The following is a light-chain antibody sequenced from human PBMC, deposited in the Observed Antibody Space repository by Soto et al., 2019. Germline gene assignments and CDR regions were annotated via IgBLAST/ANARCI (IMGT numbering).Light chain of an antibody. CDR2: DAS. J-gene: IGKJ2*01. CDR1: QRVSSF. CDR3: QQRSNWPPYT. Sequence: EIVLTQSPATLYLSTGERATLSCRASQRVSSFLAWYQHKPGQAPRLLIYDASIRVTGIPARFSGSGSGTAFTLTSSSLEPEDLAVYYCQQRSNWPPYTVGQGNKLEI. V-gene: IGKV3-11*01.